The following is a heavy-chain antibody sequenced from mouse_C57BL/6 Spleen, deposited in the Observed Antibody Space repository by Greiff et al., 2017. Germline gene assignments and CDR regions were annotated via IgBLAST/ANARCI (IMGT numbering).Heavy chain of an antibody. V-gene: IGHV2-2*01. Sequence: VQLQQSGPGLVQPSQSLSITCTVSGFSLTSYGVHWVRQSPGKGLEWLGVIWSGGSTDYNAAFISRLSISKDNSKSQVFFKMNSLQADDTAIYYCARNMMVTTYYAMDYWGQGTSVTVSS. CDR2: IWSGGST. CDR3: ARNMMVTTYYAMDY. J-gene: IGHJ4*01. CDR1: GFSLTSYG. D-gene: IGHD2-3*01.